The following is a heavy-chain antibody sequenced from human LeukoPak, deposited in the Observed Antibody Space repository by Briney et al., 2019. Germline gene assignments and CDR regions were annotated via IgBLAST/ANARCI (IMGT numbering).Heavy chain of an antibody. J-gene: IGHJ4*02. CDR3: AADPSYSSGYRYSFDY. V-gene: IGHV1-58*01. CDR1: GFTFISSA. CDR2: IVVGSGNT. D-gene: IGHD3-22*01. Sequence: SVKVSCKTSGFTFISSAVQWLRQARGQRLEWIGWIVVGSGNTNYAQKFQERVTITRDMSTSTAYMELSSLRSEDTAVYYCAADPSYSSGYRYSFDYWGQGTLVTVSS.